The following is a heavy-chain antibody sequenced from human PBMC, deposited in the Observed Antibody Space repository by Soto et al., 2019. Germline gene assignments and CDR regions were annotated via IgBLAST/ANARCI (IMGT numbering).Heavy chain of an antibody. D-gene: IGHD2-2*01. V-gene: IGHV3-23*01. CDR3: AKDHCSSTSCYIDIYYYYGMDV. CDR1: GFTFSSYA. CDR2: ISGSGGST. Sequence: PVGSLRLSCAASGFTFSSYAMSWVRQAPGKGLEWVSAISGSGGSTYYADSVKGRFTISRDNSKNTLYLQMNSLRAEDTVVYYCAKDHCSSTSCYIDIYYYYGMDVWGQGTTVTVSS. J-gene: IGHJ6*02.